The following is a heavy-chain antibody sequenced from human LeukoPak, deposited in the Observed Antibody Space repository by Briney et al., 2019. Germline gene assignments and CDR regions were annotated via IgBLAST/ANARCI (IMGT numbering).Heavy chain of an antibody. V-gene: IGHV3-73*01. J-gene: IGHJ4*02. D-gene: IGHD3-22*01. Sequence: GGSLRLSCAASGFTFSGSAMHWVRQASGKGLEWVGRIRSKANRYATAYAASVKGRFTISRDDSKNTAYLQMNSLKTEDTAVYYCTRGPVYYYDSSGYYDDYWGQGTLVTVSS. CDR1: GFTFSGSA. CDR3: TRGPVYYYDSSGYYDDY. CDR2: IRSKANRYAT.